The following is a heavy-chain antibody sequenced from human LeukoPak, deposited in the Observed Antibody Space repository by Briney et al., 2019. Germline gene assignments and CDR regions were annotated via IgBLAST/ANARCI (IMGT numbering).Heavy chain of an antibody. V-gene: IGHV1-69*11. Sequence: SVKVPCKASGGTFSSYAISWVRQAPGQGLEWMGRIIPILRTPNYAQNFQGRATITTDESTSTAYMELSSLRSEDTAVYYCARDAGLYGSVPQRNWGQGTLVTVSS. J-gene: IGHJ4*02. CDR2: IIPILRTP. CDR3: ARDAGLYGSVPQRN. D-gene: IGHD3-10*01. CDR1: GGTFSSYA.